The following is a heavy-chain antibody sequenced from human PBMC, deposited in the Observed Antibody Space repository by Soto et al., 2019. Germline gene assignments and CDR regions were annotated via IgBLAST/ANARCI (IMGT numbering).Heavy chain of an antibody. Sequence: SETLSLTCGVYGGSLSVYYWSWIRQPPGKGLEWIGEINHSGSTNYNPSLKSRVTISVDTSKNQFSLKPSSVTAADTAVYYCARVRGYYGSGSYYNPWGQGTLVTVSS. V-gene: IGHV4-34*01. CDR3: ARVRGYYGSGSYYNP. J-gene: IGHJ5*02. CDR2: INHSGST. CDR1: GGSLSVYY. D-gene: IGHD3-10*01.